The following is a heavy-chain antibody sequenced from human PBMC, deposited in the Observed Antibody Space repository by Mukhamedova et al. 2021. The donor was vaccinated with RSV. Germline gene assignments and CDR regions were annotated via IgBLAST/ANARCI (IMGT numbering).Heavy chain of an antibody. CDR2: ISYDGSNK. Sequence: SYAMHWVRQAPGKGLEWVAVISYDGSNKYYADSVKGRFTISRDNSKNTLYLQMNSLRAEDTAVYYCARDGSSSSLTHFDYWGQG. CDR1: SYA. J-gene: IGHJ4*02. V-gene: IGHV3-30-3*01. D-gene: IGHD6-6*01. CDR3: ARDGSSSSLTHFDY.